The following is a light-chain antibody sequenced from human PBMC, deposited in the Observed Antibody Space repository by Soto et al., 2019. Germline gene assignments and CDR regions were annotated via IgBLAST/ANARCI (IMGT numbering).Light chain of an antibody. Sequence: QSVLTQPPSASGTPGQRGTISCSGSSSNIGSNFVYWYQQLPGTAPKLLIHSHNQRPSGVPDRFSGSKSGTSASLAISGLRSEDEADYYCAAWDDSLGGVVFGGGTQLTVL. CDR1: SSNIGSNF. J-gene: IGLJ7*01. V-gene: IGLV1-47*02. CDR2: SHN. CDR3: AAWDDSLGGVV.